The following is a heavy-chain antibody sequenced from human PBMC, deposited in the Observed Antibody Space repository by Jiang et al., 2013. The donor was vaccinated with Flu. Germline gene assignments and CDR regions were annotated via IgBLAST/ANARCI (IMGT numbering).Heavy chain of an antibody. J-gene: IGHJ6*02. CDR1: GYSFTSYW. CDR2: IYPGDSDT. V-gene: IGHV5-51*03. D-gene: IGHD3-22*01. CDR3: ARLSGDDSSGYYYGGDYYGMDV. Sequence: EVKKPGESLKISCKGSGYSFTSYWIGWVRQMPGKGLEWMGIIYPGDSDTRYSPSFQGQVTISADKSISTAYLQWSSLKASDTAMYYCARLSGDDSSGYYYGGDYYGMDVWGQGTTVTVSS.